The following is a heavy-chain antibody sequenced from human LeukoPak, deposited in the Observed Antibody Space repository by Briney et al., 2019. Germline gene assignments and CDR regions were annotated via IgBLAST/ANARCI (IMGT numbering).Heavy chain of an antibody. Sequence: GGSLRLSCAASGFPFNAYWMTWVRQAPGKGLDWVALIGARDGRTYYADPVKGRFTISRDNFKNTLYLQMNSLRAEDTAIYYCAKGLYDYALDVWGQGTAVTVSS. CDR3: AKGLYDYALDV. CDR2: IGARDGRT. J-gene: IGHJ6*02. V-gene: IGHV3-23*01. CDR1: GFPFNAYW.